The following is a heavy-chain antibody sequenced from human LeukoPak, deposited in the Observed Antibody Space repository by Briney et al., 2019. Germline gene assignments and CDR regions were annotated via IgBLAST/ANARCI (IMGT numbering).Heavy chain of an antibody. Sequence: PSETLSLTCTVSGGSISSGGYYWSWIRQHPGKGLEWIGYIYYSGSTYYNPSLKSRVTISVDTSKNQFSLKLSSVTAADTAVYYCARAWGPQGGCQILNCDAFDIWGQGTMVTVSS. J-gene: IGHJ3*02. D-gene: IGHD3-16*01. V-gene: IGHV4-31*03. CDR2: IYYSGST. CDR1: GGSISSGGYY. CDR3: ARAWGPQGGCQILNCDAFDI.